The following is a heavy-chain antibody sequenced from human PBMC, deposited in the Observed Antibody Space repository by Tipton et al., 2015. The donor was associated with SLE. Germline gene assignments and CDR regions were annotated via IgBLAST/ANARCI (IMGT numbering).Heavy chain of an antibody. D-gene: IGHD6-13*01. CDR2: INQDESEK. J-gene: IGHJ4*02. V-gene: IGHV3-7*01. CDR1: GFIFNSYW. Sequence: SLRLSCAASGFIFNSYWMSWVRQAPGKGLEWVANINQDESEKYYVDSVKGRFTISRDNAKNSLYLQMNSLRAEDTAVYYCARDSWSLFDYWGQGTLVTVSS. CDR3: ARDSWSLFDY.